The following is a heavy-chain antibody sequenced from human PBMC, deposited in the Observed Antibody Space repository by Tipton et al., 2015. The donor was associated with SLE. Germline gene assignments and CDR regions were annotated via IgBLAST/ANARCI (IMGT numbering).Heavy chain of an antibody. V-gene: IGHV4-59*01. J-gene: IGHJ6*04. CDR2: VYLSGST. Sequence: TLPLTCTLSGGSFNDYYWTWLRPTPGTGLEWVCYVYLSGSTNYNPSLKSPVTISIDTSKHQFSLKLTSVTAADTAVYYCARTEVRGVIALDVWGKGTTVTVSS. CDR3: ARTEVRGVIALDV. CDR1: GGSFNDYY. D-gene: IGHD3-10*01.